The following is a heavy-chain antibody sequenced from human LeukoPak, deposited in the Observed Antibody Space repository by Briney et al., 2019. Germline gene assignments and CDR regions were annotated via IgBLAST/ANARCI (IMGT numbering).Heavy chain of an antibody. D-gene: IGHD6-6*01. CDR1: GGSFSGYY. V-gene: IGHV4-34*01. Sequence: SETLSLTCAVYGGSFSGYYWSGIRQPPGKGLEWIGEINHSGSTNYNPSLKSRVTISVDTSKNQFSLKLSSVTAADTAVYYCARGPYSSSSVSLDYWGQGTLVTVSS. J-gene: IGHJ4*02. CDR3: ARGPYSSSSVSLDY. CDR2: INHSGST.